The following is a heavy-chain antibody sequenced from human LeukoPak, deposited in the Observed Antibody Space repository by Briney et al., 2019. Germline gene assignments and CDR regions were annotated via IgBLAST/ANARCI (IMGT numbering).Heavy chain of an antibody. CDR1: GFTFSSYG. D-gene: IGHD4-17*01. V-gene: IGHV3-30*18. CDR3: AKCANHLYGDYDY. CDR2: ISYDGSNK. Sequence: GGSLRLSCAASGFTFSSYGMHWVRQAPGKGLEWVAVISYDGSNKYYADSVKGRFTISRDNSKNTLYLQMNSLRAEDTAVYYCAKCANHLYGDYDYWGQGTLVTVSS. J-gene: IGHJ4*02.